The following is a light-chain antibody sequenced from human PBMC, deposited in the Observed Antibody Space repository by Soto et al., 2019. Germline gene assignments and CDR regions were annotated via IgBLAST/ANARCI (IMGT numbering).Light chain of an antibody. J-gene: IGKJ4*01. Sequence: ETVVTQSPAILSVSPGERVTLSYRASQSVISNLAWYQHKLGQAPRLLIYGASTRATGVPARFSGSGSGTEFFLTISSLQSEDFAVYYCQHYNNWLGTFGGGTKVEIK. CDR1: QSVISN. CDR2: GAS. CDR3: QHYNNWLGT. V-gene: IGKV3-15*01.